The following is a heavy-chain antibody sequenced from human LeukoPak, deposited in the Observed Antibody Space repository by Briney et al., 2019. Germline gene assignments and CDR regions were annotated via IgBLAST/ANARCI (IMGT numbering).Heavy chain of an antibody. V-gene: IGHV3-21*04. CDR3: AKWRRYCSGGSCYEGDYGLDV. CDR2: ISSSSSYI. D-gene: IGHD2-15*01. Sequence: GGSLRLSCAASGFTFSSYSMNWVRQAPGKGLEWVSSISSSSSYIYYADSVKGRFTISRDNSKSTVDLQMNSLRAEDTAIYYCAKWRRYCSGGSCYEGDYGLDVWGQGTTVTVSS. J-gene: IGHJ6*02. CDR1: GFTFSSYS.